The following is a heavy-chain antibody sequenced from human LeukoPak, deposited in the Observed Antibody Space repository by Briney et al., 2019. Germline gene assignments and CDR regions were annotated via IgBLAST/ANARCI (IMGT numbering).Heavy chain of an antibody. CDR3: ARAAADSQTEYFQH. V-gene: IGHV1-18*01. CDR1: GYTFTSYG. CDR2: ISAYNGNT. Sequence: ASVKVSCKASGYTFTSYGISWVRQAPGQGLEWMGWISAYNGNTNYAQKLQGRVTMTTDTSTSTAYMELRSLRSDDTVVYYCARAAADSQTEYFQHWGQGTLVTVSS. J-gene: IGHJ1*01. D-gene: IGHD6-13*01.